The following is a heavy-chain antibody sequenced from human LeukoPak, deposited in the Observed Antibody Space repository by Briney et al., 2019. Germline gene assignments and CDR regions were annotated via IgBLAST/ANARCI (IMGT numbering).Heavy chain of an antibody. CDR3: ARGATIFGYMDV. D-gene: IGHD3-3*01. J-gene: IGHJ6*03. Sequence: SETLSLTCTVSGGSISSYYWSWIRQPPGKGLEWIGYIYYSGSTNYNPSLKSRVTISVDTSKNQFSLKLSSVTAADTAVYYCARGATIFGYMDVWGKGTTVIVSS. CDR2: IYYSGST. CDR1: GGSISSYY. V-gene: IGHV4-59*01.